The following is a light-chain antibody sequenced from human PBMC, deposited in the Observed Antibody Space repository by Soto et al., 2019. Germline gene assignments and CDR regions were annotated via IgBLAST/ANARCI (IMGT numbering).Light chain of an antibody. Sequence: SYELTQAPSVSVAPGQTARITCGGNNIGSKNVQWYQQKPGQAPVLVVYDDNDRPSGIPERFSGSDSGNTATLTISRVEAGDEADYYCQVWDTSSDALVFGGGTKVTVL. J-gene: IGLJ3*02. CDR2: DDN. V-gene: IGLV3-21*02. CDR3: QVWDTSSDALV. CDR1: NIGSKN.